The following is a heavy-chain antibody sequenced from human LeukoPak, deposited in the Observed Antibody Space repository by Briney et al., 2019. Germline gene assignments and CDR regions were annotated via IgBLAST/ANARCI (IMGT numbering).Heavy chain of an antibody. J-gene: IGHJ4*02. V-gene: IGHV1-69*06. Sequence: PLASVKVSCKASGGTFSSYAVSWVRQAPGQGLEWMGGIIPIFGTANYAQKFQGRVTITADKSTSTAYMELSSLRPEDTAVYYCARAGVDDFFDYWGQGTLVTVSS. CDR1: GGTFSSYA. CDR3: ARAGVDDFFDY. D-gene: IGHD3/OR15-3a*01. CDR2: IIPIFGTA.